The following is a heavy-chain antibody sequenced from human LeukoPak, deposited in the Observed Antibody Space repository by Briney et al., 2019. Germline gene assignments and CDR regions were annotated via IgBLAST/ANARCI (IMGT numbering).Heavy chain of an antibody. V-gene: IGHV1-8*02. CDR2: MNPNSGNT. D-gene: IGHD3-22*01. CDR3: ARGALAYYYDSSGYWSLDY. Sequence: ASVKVSCKASGYTFTSYDINWVRQATGQGLEWMGWMNPNSGNTGYAQKFQGRVTMTRDMSTSTVYMELSSLRSEDTAVYYCARGALAYYYDSSGYWSLDYWGQGTLVTVSS. CDR1: GYTFTSYD. J-gene: IGHJ4*02.